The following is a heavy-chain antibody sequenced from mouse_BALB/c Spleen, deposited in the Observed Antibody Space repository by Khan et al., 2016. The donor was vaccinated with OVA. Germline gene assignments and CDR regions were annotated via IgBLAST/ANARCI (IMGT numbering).Heavy chain of an antibody. CDR1: GFTFSSYS. Sequence: EVQLVESGGDLVKPGGFLKLSCAASGFTFSSYSMPWVRQTPDKRLEWVASISSGGDYTYYPASVKGRFTITRDNAKNTLYLQMSDLTSEDTAMYCAADYLTGSFAYWGQGTLVTVSA. CDR2: ISSGGDYT. D-gene: IGHD4-1*01. V-gene: IGHV5-6*01. J-gene: IGHJ3*01. CDR3: ADYLTGSFAY.